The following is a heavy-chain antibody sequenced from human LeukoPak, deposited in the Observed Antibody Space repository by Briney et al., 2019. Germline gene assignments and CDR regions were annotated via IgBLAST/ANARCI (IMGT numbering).Heavy chain of an antibody. CDR2: ISGYNGNT. CDR3: AREMVVPTAPSIIGFDP. Sequence: ASVKVSCKASGYPFSNYGISWVRQAPGQGLEWMGWISGYNGNTNYAQNLQGRVTLTTDTSTSTAYMELRSLRSDDTAVYFCAREMVVPTAPSIIGFDPWGQGTLVTVSS. V-gene: IGHV1-18*01. D-gene: IGHD2-2*01. J-gene: IGHJ5*02. CDR1: GYPFSNYG.